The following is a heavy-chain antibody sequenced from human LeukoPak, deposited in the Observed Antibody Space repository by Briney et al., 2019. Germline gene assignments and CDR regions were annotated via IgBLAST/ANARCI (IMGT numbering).Heavy chain of an antibody. V-gene: IGHV3-30*02. D-gene: IGHD2-2*01. J-gene: IGHJ6*03. CDR2: IRYDGSNN. CDR3: AKDVVVVPFANYFYYMDV. Sequence: GGSLRLSCAASGFTFSSYGMHWVRQAPGKGLEWVAFIRYDGSNNYYEDSVKGRFTISRDNSKNTLYLQMSSRRAEDTAVYYCAKDVVVVPFANYFYYMDVWGKGTTVTVSS. CDR1: GFTFSSYG.